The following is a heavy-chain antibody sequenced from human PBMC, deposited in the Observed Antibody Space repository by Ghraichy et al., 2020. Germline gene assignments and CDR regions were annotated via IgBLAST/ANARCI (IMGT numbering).Heavy chain of an antibody. V-gene: IGHV3-7*03. CDR3: AREREPDDYGDWGLWFDP. Sequence: GGSLRLSCAASGFTFSSYWMTWVRQAPGKGLEWVANIKQDGSEKYYVDSVKGRFTISRDNAKKSLYLQMNSLRAEDTAVYYCAREREPDDYGDWGLWFDPWGQGTLVTVSS. D-gene: IGHD4-17*01. CDR1: GFTFSSYW. CDR2: IKQDGSEK. J-gene: IGHJ5*02.